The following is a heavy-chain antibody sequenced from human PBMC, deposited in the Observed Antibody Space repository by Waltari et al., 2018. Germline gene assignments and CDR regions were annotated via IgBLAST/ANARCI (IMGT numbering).Heavy chain of an antibody. D-gene: IGHD1-1*01. V-gene: IGHV3-48*01. CDR3: ARERSDWTLDF. Sequence: EMQLVESGGGLVQPGGSLRLSCAVSGFTLSNYMMNWVRQAPGKGPEWISYISNSGDTILYADSVKGRFTISRDNAKNSLSLQMDSLRVEDTAVYYCARERSDWTLDFWGQGTLVTVSS. CDR2: ISNSGDTI. CDR1: GFTLSNYM. J-gene: IGHJ4*02.